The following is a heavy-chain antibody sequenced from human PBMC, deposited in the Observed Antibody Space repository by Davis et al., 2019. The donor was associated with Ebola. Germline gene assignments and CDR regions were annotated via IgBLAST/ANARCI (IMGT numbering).Heavy chain of an antibody. V-gene: IGHV3-74*01. CDR3: AKDIATGYPAPYFDY. D-gene: IGHD3-9*01. CDR2: INSDGSST. Sequence: GESLKISCAASGFTFSDYYMSWIRQAPGKGLVWVSRINSDGSSTSYADSVKGRFTISRDNSKNSLYLQMNSLRTEDTALYYCAKDIATGYPAPYFDYWGQGTLVTVSS. J-gene: IGHJ4*02. CDR1: GFTFSDYY.